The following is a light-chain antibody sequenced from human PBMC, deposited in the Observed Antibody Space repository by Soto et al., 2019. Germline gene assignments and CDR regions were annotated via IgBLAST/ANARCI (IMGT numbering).Light chain of an antibody. CDR1: QGISNY. CDR2: AAS. V-gene: IGKV1-27*01. CDR3: QKYNSAPH. Sequence: DIQMTQSPSSLSASVGDRVTITCRASQGISNYLAWYQQKPGKVPKLLIYAASILQAGVPSRFSGRGSGTDFTLTISSLQPVDVATYYWQKYNSAPHFGPGTKVDIK. J-gene: IGKJ3*01.